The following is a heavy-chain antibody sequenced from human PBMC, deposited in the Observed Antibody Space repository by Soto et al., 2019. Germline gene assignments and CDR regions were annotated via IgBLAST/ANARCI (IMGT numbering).Heavy chain of an antibody. D-gene: IGHD3-9*01. Sequence: QVQLEQSGAEVKKPGASVKVSCKASGYTFTSYGISWVRQAPGQGLEWMGWISAYNGNTNYAQKLQGRVTMTTDTSTSTAYMELRSLRSDDTAVYYCARSGDVLRYFDWLSALDYWGQGTLVTVSS. CDR2: ISAYNGNT. CDR1: GYTFTSYG. J-gene: IGHJ4*02. V-gene: IGHV1-18*01. CDR3: ARSGDVLRYFDWLSALDY.